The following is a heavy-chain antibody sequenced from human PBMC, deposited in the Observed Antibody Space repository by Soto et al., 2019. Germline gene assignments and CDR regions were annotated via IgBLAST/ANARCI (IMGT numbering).Heavy chain of an antibody. CDR1: GYSFTSYW. CDR2: IYPGDSDT. D-gene: IGHD3-22*01. CDR3: ARVPRYYYASSGSFDY. Sequence: PGESLKISFKGSGYSFTSYWIGWVRQMPGKGLEWMGIIYPGDSDTRYSPSFQGQVTISADKSISTAYLQWSSLKASDTAMYYCARVPRYYYASSGSFDYWGQGTLVTVSS. J-gene: IGHJ4*02. V-gene: IGHV5-51*01.